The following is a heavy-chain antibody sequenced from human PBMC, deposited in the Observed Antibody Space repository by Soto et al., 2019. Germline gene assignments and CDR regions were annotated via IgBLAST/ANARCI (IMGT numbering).Heavy chain of an antibody. V-gene: IGHV3-73*01. CDR3: SRLVV. D-gene: IGHD2-15*01. CDR1: GFNFSGSV. CDR2: IRSKAYSYAT. Sequence: HPGGSLRLSCAASGFNFSGSVIHWVRQASGKGLEWVGRIRSKAYSYATAYAASVEGRFTVSRDDSKNTAYLQMNSLKSEDTAVYYCSRLVVWGQGSLVTVSS. J-gene: IGHJ4*02.